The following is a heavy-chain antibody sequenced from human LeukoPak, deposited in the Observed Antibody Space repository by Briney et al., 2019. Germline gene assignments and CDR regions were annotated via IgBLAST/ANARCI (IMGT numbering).Heavy chain of an antibody. CDR3: AREPTVTTGPNFDY. J-gene: IGHJ4*02. V-gene: IGHV3-21*01. Sequence: GGSLRLSCAVSGFTFSSYSMNWVRQAPGKGLEWVSSISSSSSYIYYADSVKGRFTISRDNAKNSLYLQMNSLRAEDTAVYYCAREPTVTTGPNFDYWGQGTLVTVSS. CDR1: GFTFSSYS. CDR2: ISSSSSYI. D-gene: IGHD4-17*01.